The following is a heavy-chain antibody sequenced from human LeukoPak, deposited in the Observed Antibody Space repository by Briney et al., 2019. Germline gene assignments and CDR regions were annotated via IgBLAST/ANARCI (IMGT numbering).Heavy chain of an antibody. V-gene: IGHV3-30*18. J-gene: IGHJ4*02. CDR1: GFTFSSYG. D-gene: IGHD2-15*01. CDR2: LSYDGSNK. Sequence: GRSLRLSCAASGFTFSSYGMHWVRQAPGKGLKGGAVLSYDGSNKYYADSVKGRFTISRDNSKNTLYLQMNSLRAEDTAVYYCAKDQGVVVMGYWGQGTLVTVSS. CDR3: AKDQGVVVMGY.